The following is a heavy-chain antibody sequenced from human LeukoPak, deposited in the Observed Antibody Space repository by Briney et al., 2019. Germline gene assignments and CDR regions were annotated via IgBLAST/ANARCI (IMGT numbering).Heavy chain of an antibody. Sequence: GGSLRLSCAAAGFILSNNVMNCVRQAQGKGQDWVSATGGSGHKTFYADSVKGRFTISRDNSKNTLFLEMSSLRAEDTATYYCAKDGESDTMSGSFFYYMDVWGNGTTVTVSS. CDR2: TGGSGHKT. V-gene: IGHV3-23*01. CDR3: AKDGESDTMSGSFFYYMDV. CDR1: GFILSNNV. J-gene: IGHJ6*03. D-gene: IGHD1-26*01.